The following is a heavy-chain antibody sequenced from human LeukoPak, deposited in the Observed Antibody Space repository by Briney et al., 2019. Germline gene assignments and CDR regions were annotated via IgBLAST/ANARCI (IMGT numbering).Heavy chain of an antibody. V-gene: IGHV4-4*07. CDR2: IYTSGGT. D-gene: IGHD3-3*01. CDR3: ARVPAFTIFGVVTYYYYYMDV. Sequence: SETLSLTCTVSGGSISSYYWSWIRQPAGKGLEWIGRIYTSGGTNYNPSLKSRVTMSVDTSKNQFSLKLSSVTAADTAVYYCARVPAFTIFGVVTYYYYYMDVWGKGTTVTVSS. CDR1: GGSISSYY. J-gene: IGHJ6*03.